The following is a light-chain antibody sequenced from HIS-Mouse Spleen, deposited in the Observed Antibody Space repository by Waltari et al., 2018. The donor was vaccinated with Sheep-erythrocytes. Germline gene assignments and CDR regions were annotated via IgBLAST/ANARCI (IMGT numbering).Light chain of an antibody. CDR2: GKN. Sequence: TQDPAVSVALGQTVRITCQGDSLRSYYASWYQQKPGQAPVLVIYGKNNRHSGIPDRFSGSSSGNTASLTITGAQAEDEADYYCNSRDSSGNHLVFGGGTKLTVL. J-gene: IGLJ2*01. V-gene: IGLV3-19*01. CDR3: NSRDSSGNHLV. CDR1: SLRSYY.